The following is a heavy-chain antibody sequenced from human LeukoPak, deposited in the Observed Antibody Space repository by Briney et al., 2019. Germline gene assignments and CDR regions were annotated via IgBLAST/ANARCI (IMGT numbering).Heavy chain of an antibody. CDR2: IYPGDSDT. D-gene: IGHD6-6*01. CDR1: GYSFTSYW. CDR3: ARHRGTSIAALYYYHYMDV. Sequence: GESLKISCKGSGYSFTSYWIGWVRQMPGKGLEWMGIIYPGDSDTRYSPSFQGQVTISADKSISTAYLQWSSLKASDTAMYYCARHRGTSIAALYYYHYMDVWGKGTTVTVSS. J-gene: IGHJ6*03. V-gene: IGHV5-51*01.